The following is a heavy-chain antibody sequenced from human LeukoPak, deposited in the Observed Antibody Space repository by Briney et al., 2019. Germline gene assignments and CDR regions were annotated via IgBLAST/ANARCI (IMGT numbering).Heavy chain of an antibody. CDR1: GGSFSGYY. CDR3: ARGMNCSGGSCRFDY. Sequence: PSETLSLTCAVYGGSFSGYYWSWIRQPPGKELEWIGEINHSGSTNYNPSLKSRVTISVDTSKNQFSLKLSSVTAADTAVYYCARGMNCSGGSCRFDYWGQGTLVTVSS. CDR2: INHSGST. V-gene: IGHV4-34*01. D-gene: IGHD2-15*01. J-gene: IGHJ4*02.